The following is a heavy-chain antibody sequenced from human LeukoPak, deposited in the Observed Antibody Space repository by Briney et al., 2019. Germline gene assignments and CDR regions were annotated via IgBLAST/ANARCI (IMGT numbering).Heavy chain of an antibody. CDR3: ARGRKWVPYGMDV. D-gene: IGHD5-12*01. V-gene: IGHV1-2*02. J-gene: IGHJ6*02. CDR1: GYTFTGYY. CDR2: INPNSGGT. Sequence: GASVKVSCKASGYTFTGYYMHWVRQAPGQGLEWMGWINPNSGGTNCAQKFQGRVTMTRDTSISTAYMELSRLRSDDTAVYYCARGRKWVPYGMDVWGQGTTVTVSS.